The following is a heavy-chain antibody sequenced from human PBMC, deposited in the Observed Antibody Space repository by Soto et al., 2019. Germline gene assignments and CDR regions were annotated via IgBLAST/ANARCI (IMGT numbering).Heavy chain of an antibody. Sequence: GESLKISCKGSGYSFTSYWISWVRQMPGKGLEWMGRIDPSDSYTRYSPSFQGQVTISADKSISTAYLQWSRLKASDTAMYYCARHGPRVAAAPFNWFDPWGQGTLVTVSS. CDR1: GYSFTSYW. J-gene: IGHJ5*02. CDR3: ARHGPRVAAAPFNWFDP. V-gene: IGHV5-10-1*04. D-gene: IGHD2-15*01. CDR2: IDPSDSYT.